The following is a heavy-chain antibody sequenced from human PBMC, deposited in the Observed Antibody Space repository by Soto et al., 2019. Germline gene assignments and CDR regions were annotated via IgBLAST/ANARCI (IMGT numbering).Heavy chain of an antibody. V-gene: IGHV4-34*01. CDR3: ARGQYAFDI. CDR1: GGSFSGYY. Sequence: SETLSLTCAVHGGSFSGYYWSWIRQPPGKGLEWIGEINHSGSTNYNPSLKSRVTISVDTSKNQFSLKLSSVTAADTAVYYCARGQYAFDIWGQGTMVTVSS. J-gene: IGHJ3*02. CDR2: INHSGST.